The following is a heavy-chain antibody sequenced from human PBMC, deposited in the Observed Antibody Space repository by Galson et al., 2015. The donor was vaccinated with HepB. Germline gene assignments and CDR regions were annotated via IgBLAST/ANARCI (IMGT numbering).Heavy chain of an antibody. J-gene: IGHJ4*02. Sequence: SLRLSCAASGFTFSSYAMHWVRQAPGKGLEYVSAISSNGGSTYYADSVKGRFTISGDNSKNTLYLQMSSLRAEDTAVYYCVKALVPRSGSYGMNFDYWGQGTLVTVSS. V-gene: IGHV3-64D*06. CDR1: GFTFSSYA. D-gene: IGHD1-26*01. CDR3: VKALVPRSGSYGMNFDY. CDR2: ISSNGGST.